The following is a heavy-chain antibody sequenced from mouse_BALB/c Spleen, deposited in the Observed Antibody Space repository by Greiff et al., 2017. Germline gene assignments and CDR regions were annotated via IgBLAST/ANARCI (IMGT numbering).Heavy chain of an antibody. J-gene: IGHJ3*01. CDR3: ARGGYYGNPFAY. D-gene: IGHD2-1*01. CDR1: GFSLTSYG. V-gene: IGHV2-9*02. CDR2: IWAGGST. Sequence: VQLVESGPGLVAPSQSLSITCTVSGFSLTSYGVHWVRQPPGKGLEWLGVIWAGGSTNYNSALMSRLSISKDNSKSQVFLKMNSLQTDDTAMYYCARGGYYGNPFAYWGQGTLVTVSA.